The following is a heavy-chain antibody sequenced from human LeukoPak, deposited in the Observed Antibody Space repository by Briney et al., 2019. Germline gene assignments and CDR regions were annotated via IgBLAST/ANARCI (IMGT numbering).Heavy chain of an antibody. D-gene: IGHD5-18*01. CDR3: ARDQNTAMAYCYGMDV. V-gene: IGHV3-7*01. CDR2: IKQDGSEK. Sequence: GGSLRLSCAASGFTFSSYWMSWVRQAPGKGLEWVANIKQDGSEKYYVDSVKGRFTISRDNAKNSLYLQMNSLRAEDTAVYYCARDQNTAMAYCYGMDVWGQGTTVTVSS. CDR1: GFTFSSYW. J-gene: IGHJ6*02.